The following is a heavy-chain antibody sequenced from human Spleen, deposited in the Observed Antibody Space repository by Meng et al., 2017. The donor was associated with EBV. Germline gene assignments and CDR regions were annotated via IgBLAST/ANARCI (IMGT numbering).Heavy chain of an antibody. CDR1: GSSFSSYI. CDR2: INGYNGNT. D-gene: IGHD4/OR15-4a*01. CDR3: ARGGATYPRY. V-gene: IGHV1-18*01. J-gene: IGHJ4*02. Sequence: QGLMFKLGPEMKKPGASGRVSCKASGSSFSSYIITWVRQAPGQGPEWRGWINGYNGNTNYAQRFQDSVTMTTDTSTSTAYMELKSLRSDDTAVYYCARGGATYPRYWGQGALVTVSS.